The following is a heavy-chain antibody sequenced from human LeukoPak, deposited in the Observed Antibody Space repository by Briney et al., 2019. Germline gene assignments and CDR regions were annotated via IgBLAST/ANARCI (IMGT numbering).Heavy chain of an antibody. CDR2: IYTSGST. J-gene: IGHJ6*03. CDR1: GGSISSGSYY. CDR3: AREGVMRAYYYYYYMDV. V-gene: IGHV4-61*02. D-gene: IGHD3-16*01. Sequence: SQTLSLTCTVSGGSISSGSYYWSWIRQPSGKGLEWIGRIYTSGSTNYNPSLKSRVTISVDTSKNQFSLKLSSVTAADTAVYYCAREGVMRAYYYYYYMDVWGKGTTVTVSS.